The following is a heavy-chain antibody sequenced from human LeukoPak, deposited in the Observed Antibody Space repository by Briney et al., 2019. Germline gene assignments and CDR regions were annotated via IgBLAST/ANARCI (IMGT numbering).Heavy chain of an antibody. Sequence: GGSLRLSCAASQFTFSDFSMTWIRQAPRKRLEWVSYISGGSSGIYHAVCVKGRFTIYRDNAKNSLYLQMNSLRAEDTAVYYCAKWRTAHSGYDSEDAFDIWGQGTLVTVSS. J-gene: IGHJ3*02. CDR3: AKWRTAHSGYDSEDAFDI. CDR1: QFTFSDFS. V-gene: IGHV3-11*04. CDR2: ISGGSSGI. D-gene: IGHD5-12*01.